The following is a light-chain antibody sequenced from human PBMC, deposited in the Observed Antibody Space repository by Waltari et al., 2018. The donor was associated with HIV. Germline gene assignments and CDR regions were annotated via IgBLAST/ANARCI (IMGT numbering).Light chain of an antibody. V-gene: IGKV1-39*01. CDR1: QSISSN. Sequence: DIQMTQSPSSLSASVGDRVTITCRASQSISSNLNWYQQKPGKAPKLLIYAASSLQSGVPSRFSGSGFGTDFTLTIRSLQPEDFATYYCQQSYSTPITFGGGTKVEIK. CDR2: AAS. CDR3: QQSYSTPIT. J-gene: IGKJ4*01.